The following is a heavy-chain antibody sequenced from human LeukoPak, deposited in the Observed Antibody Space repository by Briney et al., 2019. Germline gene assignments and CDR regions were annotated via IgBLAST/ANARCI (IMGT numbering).Heavy chain of an antibody. CDR3: AGGPQYGGSFAY. Sequence: GGALRLSCAASGFIFSSFEMAWVRQAPGKGLEWISYISDSGRIIKDADSVKGRLTISRDDTHNTVYLQMNSLRAEDTAIYYCAGGPQYGGSFAYWGQGTLVTVSS. V-gene: IGHV3-48*03. J-gene: IGHJ4*02. CDR2: ISDSGRII. CDR1: GFIFSSFE. D-gene: IGHD3-16*01.